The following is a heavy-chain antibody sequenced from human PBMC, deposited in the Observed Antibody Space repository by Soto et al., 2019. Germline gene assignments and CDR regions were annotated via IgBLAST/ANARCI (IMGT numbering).Heavy chain of an antibody. CDR1: GYTFTSYG. Sequence: QVQLVQSGAEVKKPGASVKVSCKASGYTFTSYGFSWVRQAPGQGLEWMGWISAYNGNTNYAQKRQGRVTITTDTSTSTAYMKLRRLSSDDTAVYYCARDQCDSGGGSCYLGEFDCWGQGTLVTVSS. D-gene: IGHD2-15*01. J-gene: IGHJ4*02. CDR2: ISAYNGNT. CDR3: ARDQCDSGGGSCYLGEFDC. V-gene: IGHV1-18*01.